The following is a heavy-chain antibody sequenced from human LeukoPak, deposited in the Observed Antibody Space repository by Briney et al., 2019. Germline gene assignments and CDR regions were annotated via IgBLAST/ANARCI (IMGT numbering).Heavy chain of an antibody. J-gene: IGHJ4*02. V-gene: IGHV3-21*01. Sequence: GGSLRLSCAASGFTFSSYSMNWVRHAPGKGLEWVSSTSSSSSYIYYADSVRGRFTISRDNAKNSLYLQMNSLRAEDTAVYYCARGSGYSYGRFYDYWGQGTLVTVSS. CDR3: ARGSGYSYGRFYDY. CDR1: GFTFSSYS. CDR2: TSSSSSYI. D-gene: IGHD5-18*01.